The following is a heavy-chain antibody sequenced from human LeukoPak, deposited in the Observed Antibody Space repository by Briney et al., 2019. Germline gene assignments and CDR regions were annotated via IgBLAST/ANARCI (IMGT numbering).Heavy chain of an antibody. CDR3: AKVGDRIAAAGVDY. J-gene: IGHJ4*02. D-gene: IGHD6-13*01. CDR1: GYSFTSYW. Sequence: KISCKGSGYSFTSYWIGWVRQAPGQGLEWMGGIIPIFGTANYAQKFQGRVTITADESTSTAYMELSSLRSEDTAVYYCAKVGDRIAAAGVDYWGQGTLVTVSS. V-gene: IGHV1-69*01. CDR2: IIPIFGTA.